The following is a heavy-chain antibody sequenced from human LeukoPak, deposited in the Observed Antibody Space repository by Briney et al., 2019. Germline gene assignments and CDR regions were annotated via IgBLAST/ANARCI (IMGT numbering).Heavy chain of an antibody. Sequence: GGSLRLSCAASGFTFSTYWMSWVRQAPGKGLEWVANIKHDGSEKFYVDSVKGRFTISRDNAKSSLYLQLNSLRDEDTAVYYCARITGISAAGDYWGQGTLVTVSS. D-gene: IGHD6-25*01. J-gene: IGHJ4*02. CDR2: IKHDGSEK. CDR1: GFTFSTYW. V-gene: IGHV3-7*04. CDR3: ARITGISAAGDY.